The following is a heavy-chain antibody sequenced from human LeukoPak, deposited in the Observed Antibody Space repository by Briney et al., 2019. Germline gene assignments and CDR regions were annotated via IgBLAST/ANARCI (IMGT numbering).Heavy chain of an antibody. CDR1: GFTFSNYW. CDR3: ARVSRGSYFGYYYYYMDV. CDR2: INSDGSST. Sequence: PGGSLRLSCAASGFTFSNYWMPWVRQAPGKGLVWVSRINSDGSSTSYADSVKGRFTISRDNAKNTLYLQMNSLRAEDTAVYYCARVSRGSYFGYYYYYMDVWGKGTTVTVSS. D-gene: IGHD1-26*01. V-gene: IGHV3-74*01. J-gene: IGHJ6*03.